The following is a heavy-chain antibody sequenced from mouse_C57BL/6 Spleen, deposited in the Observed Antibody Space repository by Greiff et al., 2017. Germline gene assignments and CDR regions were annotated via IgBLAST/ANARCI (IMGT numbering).Heavy chain of an antibody. Sequence: VQLQQPGAELVKPGASVKLSCKASGYTFTSYWMQWVKQRPGQGLEWIGEIDPSDSYTNYNQKFKGKATLTVDTSSSTAYMQLSSLTSEDSAVYYCARGGGNYENYFDYWGKGTTLTVSS. D-gene: IGHD2-1*01. V-gene: IGHV1-50*01. CDR3: ARGGGNYENYFDY. J-gene: IGHJ2*01. CDR1: GYTFTSYW. CDR2: IDPSDSYT.